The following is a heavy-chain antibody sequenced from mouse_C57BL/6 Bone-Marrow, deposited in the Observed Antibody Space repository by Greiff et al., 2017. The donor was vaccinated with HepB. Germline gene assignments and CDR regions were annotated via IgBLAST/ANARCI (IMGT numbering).Heavy chain of an antibody. CDR2: INTGGTYT. V-gene: IGHV5-6*01. D-gene: IGHD2-14*01. CDR1: GFTFSTSG. J-gene: IGHJ2*01. CDR3: ARDRFDYYFDY. Sequence: EVKLVESGGDLVKSGGSLKLSCAASGFTFSTSGMSWVRQTPEKRLEWVATINTGGTYTYYPDSVKGRFTISRDTAKNTLFLQMSSLKSEDTAIYYCARDRFDYYFDYWGQGTTLTVSS.